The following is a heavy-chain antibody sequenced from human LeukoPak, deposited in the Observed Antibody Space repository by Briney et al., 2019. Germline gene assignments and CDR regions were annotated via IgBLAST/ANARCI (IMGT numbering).Heavy chain of an antibody. D-gene: IGHD6-19*01. CDR3: ARSSLIAVAGTVYMDV. V-gene: IGHV4-61*02. CDR2: IYTSGST. CDR1: GGSISSGSYY. Sequence: SQTPSLTCTVSGGSISSGSYYWSWIQQPAGKGLEWIGRIYTSGSTNYNPSLKSRVTISVDTSKNQFSLKLSSVTAADTAVYYCARSSLIAVAGTVYMDVWGKGTTVTVSS. J-gene: IGHJ6*03.